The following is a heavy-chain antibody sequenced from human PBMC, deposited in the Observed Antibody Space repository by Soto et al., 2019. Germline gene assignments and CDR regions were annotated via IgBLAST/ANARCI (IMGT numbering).Heavy chain of an antibody. D-gene: IGHD2-15*01. J-gene: IGHJ6*02. CDR3: PRGYCSGGSCYQIRYYYYGMDV. Sequence: ASVKVSCKASGGTFSSYAISWVRQAPGQGLEWMGGIIPIFGTANYAQKFQGRVTITADKSTSTAYMELGRLRSEDTAVYYCPRGYCSGGSCYQIRYYYYGMDVWGEGTTVPVSS. V-gene: IGHV1-69*06. CDR2: IIPIFGTA. CDR1: GGTFSSYA.